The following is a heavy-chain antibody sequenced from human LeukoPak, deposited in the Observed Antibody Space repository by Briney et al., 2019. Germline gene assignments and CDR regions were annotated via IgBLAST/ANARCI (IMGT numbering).Heavy chain of an antibody. J-gene: IGHJ4*02. D-gene: IGHD6-13*01. CDR1: GFPFSSYS. Sequence: GGSLRLSCAASGFPFSSYSMNWVRQAPGKGLEWVSSISSSSSYIYYADSVKGRFTISRDNAKNSLYLQMNSLRAEGTAVYYCARDTAAGYDYWGQGTLVTVSS. CDR2: ISSSSSYI. V-gene: IGHV3-21*01. CDR3: ARDTAAGYDY.